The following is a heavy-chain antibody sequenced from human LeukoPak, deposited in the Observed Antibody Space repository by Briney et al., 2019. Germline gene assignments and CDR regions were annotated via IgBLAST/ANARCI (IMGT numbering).Heavy chain of an antibody. CDR2: IYSGGST. Sequence: GGSLRLSCAASGFTVSSNYMSWVRQAPGKGLEWVSVIYSGGSTYYADSVKGRFTISRANSKNTLYLQMNSLRAEDTAVYYCAREPPPWIGAAAGTGNYFAYWGQGTLVTVSS. V-gene: IGHV3-66*01. D-gene: IGHD6-13*01. J-gene: IGHJ4*02. CDR1: GFTVSSNY. CDR3: AREPPPWIGAAAGTGNYFAY.